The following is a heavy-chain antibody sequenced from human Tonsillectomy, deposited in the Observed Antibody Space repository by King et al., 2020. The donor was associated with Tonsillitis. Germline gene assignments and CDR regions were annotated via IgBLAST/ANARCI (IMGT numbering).Heavy chain of an antibody. D-gene: IGHD3-10*01. Sequence: VQLVESGGGLVKPGGSLRLSCAASGFTFSSYSMNWVRQAPGKGLEWVSSISSSSSYIYYADSVKGRFTISRDNAKNSLYLQMNSLRAEDTAVYYCARVFTMFRGVITPRDYWGQGTLVTVSS. J-gene: IGHJ4*02. V-gene: IGHV3-21*01. CDR1: GFTFSSYS. CDR2: ISSSSSYI. CDR3: ARVFTMFRGVITPRDY.